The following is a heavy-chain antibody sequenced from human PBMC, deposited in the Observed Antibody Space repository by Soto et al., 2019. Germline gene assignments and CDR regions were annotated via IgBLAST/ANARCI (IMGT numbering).Heavy chain of an antibody. V-gene: IGHV4-34*01. Sequence: SETLSLTCAVYGGSFSGYYWSWIRQPTGKGLEWIGEINHSESTNYNPSLKSRVTISVDTSKNQFSLKLSSVTAADTAVYYCARVKLYYYDSRAYAFDIWGQGTMVTLSS. D-gene: IGHD3-22*01. CDR3: ARVKLYYYDSRAYAFDI. CDR2: INHSEST. CDR1: GGSFSGYY. J-gene: IGHJ3*02.